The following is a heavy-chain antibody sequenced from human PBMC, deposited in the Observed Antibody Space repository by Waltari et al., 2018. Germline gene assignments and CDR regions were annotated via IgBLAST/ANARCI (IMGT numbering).Heavy chain of an antibody. D-gene: IGHD1-1*01. CDR3: ARDPLPGPPDFFDY. CDR2: MSPDVGLS. J-gene: IGHJ4*02. CDR1: GFTFSTYV. Sequence: QVQLVESGGGVVQPGRSLRLSCAASGFTFSTYVVHWVRQAPGKGLEWLAVMSPDVGLSYYADSVKGRFTISRDNSRNTLFLQMNGLRPDDTAVYFCARDPLPGPPDFFDYWGQGTLVSVSS. V-gene: IGHV3-30*01.